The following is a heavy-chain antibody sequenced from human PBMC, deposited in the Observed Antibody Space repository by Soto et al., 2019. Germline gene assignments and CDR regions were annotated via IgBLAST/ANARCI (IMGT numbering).Heavy chain of an antibody. CDR1: GFTFSSYA. J-gene: IGHJ2*01. Sequence: EEQLLESGGGLIQPGGSLRLACAASGFTFSSYAMTWVRQAPGKGLEWVSSISFSDGGTYYADSVKGRLTISRDNSKNTLFLQMNSLRVEDTAVYYCVKDDRMLGRQYFDLWGRGTLVTVSS. CDR2: ISFSDGGT. CDR3: VKDDRMLGRQYFDL. V-gene: IGHV3-23*01. D-gene: IGHD2-15*01.